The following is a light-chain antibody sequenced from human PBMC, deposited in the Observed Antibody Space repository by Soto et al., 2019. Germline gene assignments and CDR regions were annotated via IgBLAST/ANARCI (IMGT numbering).Light chain of an antibody. J-gene: IGLJ1*01. V-gene: IGLV1-40*01. CDR3: QSYDTSLSGSWV. Sequence: QSVLTQPPSVSGAPGQRVTISCTGSSSNIGAGYDVHWYQQLPGTAPKLLIYDNTNRPSGVPDRFSGSKSGTSASLAITGLQAEDEADYYCQSYDTSLSGSWVFGTGTKLTVL. CDR1: SSNIGAGYD. CDR2: DNT.